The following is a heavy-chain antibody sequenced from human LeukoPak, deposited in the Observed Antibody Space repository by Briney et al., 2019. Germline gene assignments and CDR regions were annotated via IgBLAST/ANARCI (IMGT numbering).Heavy chain of an antibody. CDR3: ARTTVAPGSYDAFDI. J-gene: IGHJ3*02. CDR1: GFTVSSIY. D-gene: IGHD4-23*01. CDR2: IYKDGST. V-gene: IGHV3-53*01. Sequence: GGSLRLSCAASGFTVSSIYMSWVRQAPGKGLEWVSIIYKDGSTYYADSVKGQFIISRDNSKNTLYLQINSLTVEDTAVYYCARTTVAPGSYDAFDIWGQGTMVTVSS.